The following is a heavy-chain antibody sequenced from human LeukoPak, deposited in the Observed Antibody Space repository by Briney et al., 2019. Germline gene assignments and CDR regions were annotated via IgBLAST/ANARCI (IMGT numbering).Heavy chain of an antibody. CDR2: IYYSGST. CDR1: GYSISSGYY. CDR3: ARVLTVTTSYYYYMDV. J-gene: IGHJ6*03. Sequence: PSETLSLTCTVSGYSISSGYYWSWIRQPPGKGLEWIGSIYYSGSTYYNPSLKSRVTISVDTSKNQFSLKLSSVTAADTAVYYCARVLTVTTSYYYYMDVWGKGTTVTVSS. D-gene: IGHD4-17*01. V-gene: IGHV4-38-2*02.